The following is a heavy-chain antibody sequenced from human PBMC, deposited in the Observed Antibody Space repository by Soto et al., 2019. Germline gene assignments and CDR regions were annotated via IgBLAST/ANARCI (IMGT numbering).Heavy chain of an antibody. J-gene: IGHJ4*02. D-gene: IGHD1-26*01. CDR2: IFNSGTT. V-gene: IGHV4-31*02. Sequence: QVQLQESGPGLVKPSQTLSLTCSVSGASTVSHYHWTWIRQPPGKGLEWMGYIFNSGTTFYNSFLTSRVSISMDTSGNHFSLVLRSVTAADTAVYYCALALGPTTGLDYWGQVTLVTVSS. CDR3: ALALGPTTGLDY. CDR1: GASTVSHYH.